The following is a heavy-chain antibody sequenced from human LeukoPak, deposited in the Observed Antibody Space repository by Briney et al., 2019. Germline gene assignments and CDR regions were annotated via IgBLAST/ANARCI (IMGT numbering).Heavy chain of an antibody. Sequence: PGGSLRLSCAASGFTFSSYGMHWVRQAPGKGLEWVAFIRYDGSNKYYADSVKGRFTISRDNSKNTLYLQMNSLRLEDTAVYYCTKVRSGSSNWALRVFDYWGQGALVTVSS. J-gene: IGHJ4*02. D-gene: IGHD4-11*01. V-gene: IGHV3-30*02. CDR3: TKVRSGSSNWALRVFDY. CDR2: IRYDGSNK. CDR1: GFTFSSYG.